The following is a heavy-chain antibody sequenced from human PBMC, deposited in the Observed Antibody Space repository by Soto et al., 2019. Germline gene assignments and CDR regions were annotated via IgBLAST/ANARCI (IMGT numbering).Heavy chain of an antibody. V-gene: IGHV4-59*01. Sequence: QVQLQESGPGLVKPSETLSLTCTVSGGSISSYYWSWIRQPPGKGLEWIGYIYYSGSTNYNPSLKSRVTISVDTSKNQFSLKLSSVTAADTAVYYCAVWVDWFDPWGQGTLVTVSS. CDR2: IYYSGST. CDR1: GGSISSYY. D-gene: IGHD3-16*01. J-gene: IGHJ5*02. CDR3: AVWVDWFDP.